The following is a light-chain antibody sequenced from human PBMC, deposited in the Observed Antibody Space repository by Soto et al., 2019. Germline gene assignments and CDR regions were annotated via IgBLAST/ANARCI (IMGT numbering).Light chain of an antibody. J-gene: IGLJ1*01. CDR1: ISDVGSYNY. CDR2: DVS. Sequence: SVLTPPASVSGSPGQSITISCTGTISDVGSYNYVSWYQQYPGKAPKLMIYDVSTRPSGVSDRFSGSKSGNTASLTISGLRAEDEADYYCGSYTTSSNYVFGTGTKVTVL. V-gene: IGLV2-14*03. CDR3: GSYTTSSNYV.